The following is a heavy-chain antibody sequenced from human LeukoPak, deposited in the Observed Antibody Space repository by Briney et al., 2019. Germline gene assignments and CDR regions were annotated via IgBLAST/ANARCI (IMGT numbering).Heavy chain of an antibody. CDR1: GGSISSYY. J-gene: IGHJ5*02. V-gene: IGHV4-59*12. D-gene: IGHD3-10*01. Sequence: SETLSLTCTVSGGSISSYYWSWIRQPPEKGLEWIGYIYYSGSTNYNPSLKSRVTISVDTSKNQFSLKLSSVTAADTAVYYCARLITMVRGVIGWFDPWGQGTLVTVSS. CDR2: IYYSGST. CDR3: ARLITMVRGVIGWFDP.